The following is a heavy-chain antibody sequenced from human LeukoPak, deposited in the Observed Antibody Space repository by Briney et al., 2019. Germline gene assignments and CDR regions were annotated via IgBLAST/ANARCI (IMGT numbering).Heavy chain of an antibody. CDR1: GGYMSSNY. CDR2: IHHARGA. J-gene: IGHJ4*02. CDR3: ARVRDRYGETDY. V-gene: IGHV4-59*01. Sequence: SETLSLTCTVSGGYMSSNYWGWIRRPPGKGLEWIGYIHHARGATYSPSLRSRLSLSIDTSRNQFSLRLNSVTPADTAVYFCARVRDRYGETDYWGQGALVTVSS. D-gene: IGHD3-10*01.